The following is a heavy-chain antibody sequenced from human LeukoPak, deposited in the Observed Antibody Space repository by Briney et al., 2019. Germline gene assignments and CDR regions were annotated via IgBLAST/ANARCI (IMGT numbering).Heavy chain of an antibody. CDR1: GFTFSSYE. J-gene: IGHJ6*03. D-gene: IGHD3-10*01. CDR2: IGSSGSTI. Sequence: PGGSLRLSCAASGFTFSSYEMNWVRQAPGKGLEWVSYIGSSGSTIYYADSVKGRFTISRDNAKNSLYLQMNSLRAEDTAVYYCARDRDFYGSGSRSPPDYYYYMDVWGKGTTVTISS. V-gene: IGHV3-48*03. CDR3: ARDRDFYGSGSRSPPDYYYYMDV.